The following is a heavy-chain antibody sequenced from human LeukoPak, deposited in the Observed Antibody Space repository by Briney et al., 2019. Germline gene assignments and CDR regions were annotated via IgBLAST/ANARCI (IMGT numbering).Heavy chain of an antibody. V-gene: IGHV4-39*01. Sequence: SETLSLTCTVSGGSISSSSYYWGWIRQPPGKGLEWIGSIYYSGSTYYNPSLKSRVTISVDTSKNQFSLKLSSVTAADTAVYYCARQRKTYCGGDCPNWFDPWGQGTLVTVSS. CDR2: IYYSGST. D-gene: IGHD2-21*02. CDR3: ARQRKTYCGGDCPNWFDP. J-gene: IGHJ5*02. CDR1: GGSISSSSYY.